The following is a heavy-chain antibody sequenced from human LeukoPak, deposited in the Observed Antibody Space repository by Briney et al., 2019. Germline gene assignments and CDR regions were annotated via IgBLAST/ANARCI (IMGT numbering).Heavy chain of an antibody. CDR2: ISSSGSTI. V-gene: IGHV3-48*03. CDR3: ARKGGYGLDFDY. Sequence: GGSLRLSCAASVFAFRNYEMNWGRQAPGKGLGWVSYISSSGSTIYYAEFVKGRFTISRDNAKNSLYLQMNSLRAEDTAVYYCARKGGYGLDFDYWGQGTLVTVSS. D-gene: IGHD5-18*01. J-gene: IGHJ4*02. CDR1: VFAFRNYE.